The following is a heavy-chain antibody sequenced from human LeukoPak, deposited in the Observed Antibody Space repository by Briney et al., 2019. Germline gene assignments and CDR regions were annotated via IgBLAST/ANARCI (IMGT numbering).Heavy chain of an antibody. CDR2: INHSGST. D-gene: IGHD3-9*01. V-gene: IGHV4-34*01. CDR1: GGSFSGYY. J-gene: IGHJ6*02. CDR3: ARANNTSGGYFDWLLPYYYYGMDV. Sequence: SETLSLTCAVYGGSFSGYYWSWIRQPPGKGLEWIGEINHSGSTNYNPSLKGRVTISVDTSKNQFSLKLSSVTAADTAVYYCARANNTSGGYFDWLLPYYYYGMDVWGQGTTVTVSS.